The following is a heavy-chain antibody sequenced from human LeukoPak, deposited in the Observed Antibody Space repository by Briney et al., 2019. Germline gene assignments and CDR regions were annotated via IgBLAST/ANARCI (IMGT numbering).Heavy chain of an antibody. Sequence: SETLSLTCSVSGGSISSTNYYWSWIRQPAGKGLEWIGRIYTSGSTNYNPSLKSRVTMSVDTSKNQFSLKLSSVTAADTAVYYCARGFSGSTFADAFDIWGQGTMVTVSS. CDR1: GGSISSTNYY. D-gene: IGHD1-26*01. V-gene: IGHV4-61*02. CDR3: ARGFSGSTFADAFDI. CDR2: IYTSGST. J-gene: IGHJ3*02.